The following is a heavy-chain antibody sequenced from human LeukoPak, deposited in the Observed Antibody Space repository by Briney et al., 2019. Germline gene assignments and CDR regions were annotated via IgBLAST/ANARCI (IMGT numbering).Heavy chain of an antibody. Sequence: GASVKVACKTSGYRFTDDYIHWVRQAPGQGLEWMGWNNPDTDFTNYAPKFRGRVIMTRDTSISTAYMEVRRLTFDDTAIYYCAPTSEAYTSNWSVWGQGTLVSVSS. J-gene: IGHJ4*02. D-gene: IGHD3-16*01. V-gene: IGHV1-2*02. CDR3: APTSEAYTSNWSV. CDR1: GYRFTDDY. CDR2: NNPDTDFT.